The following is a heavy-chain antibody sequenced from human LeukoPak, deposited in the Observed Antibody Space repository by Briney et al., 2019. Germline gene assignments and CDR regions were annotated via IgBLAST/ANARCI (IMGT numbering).Heavy chain of an antibody. Sequence: PGGSLRLSCVASGFSFSSYWMSWVRQAPGKGLEWVANIKQDGSEKYYVDSVKGRFTISRDNAKNSLYLQMNSLRAEDTAVYYCAREVYPFDYWGQGTLVTVSS. CDR3: AREVYPFDY. D-gene: IGHD2-8*01. CDR2: IKQDGSEK. CDR1: GFSFSSYW. V-gene: IGHV3-7*01. J-gene: IGHJ4*02.